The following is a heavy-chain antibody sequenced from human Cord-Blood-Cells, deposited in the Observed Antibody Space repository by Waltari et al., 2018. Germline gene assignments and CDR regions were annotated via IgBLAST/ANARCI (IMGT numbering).Heavy chain of an antibody. CDR2: FDPEDGKT. J-gene: IGHJ3*02. V-gene: IGHV1-24*01. Sequence: QVQLVQSGAEVKKPVASVKVSCQVSGYPLTELSLHWVRQAPGTGLEGLGGFDPEDGKTIYAQKFQCRVTMTEDTSTDTAYMEPISLRSEDTAVYYCATDLYSGSYYAFDIWGQGTMFTVSS. CDR3: ATDLYSGSYYAFDI. CDR1: GYPLTELS. D-gene: IGHD1-26*01.